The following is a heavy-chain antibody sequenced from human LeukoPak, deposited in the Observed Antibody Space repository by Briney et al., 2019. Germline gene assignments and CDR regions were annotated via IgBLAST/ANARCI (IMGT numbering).Heavy chain of an antibody. V-gene: IGHV4-30-2*01. Sequence: SETLSLTCTVSGGSISSGDYYWSWIRQPPGKGLEWIGYIYHSGSTYYNPSLKSRVTISVDRSKNQFSLKLSSVTAADTAVYYCAALGLGGVWGQGTLVTVSS. CDR2: IYHSGST. CDR3: AALGLGGV. D-gene: IGHD3-3*01. J-gene: IGHJ4*02. CDR1: GGSISSGDYY.